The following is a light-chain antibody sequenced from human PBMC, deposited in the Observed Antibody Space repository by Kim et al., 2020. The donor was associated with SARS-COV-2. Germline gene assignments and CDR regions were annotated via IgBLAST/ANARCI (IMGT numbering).Light chain of an antibody. Sequence: ALGQTVRITCPGDSLRSYYASWYQQKPGQAPVLVIYGKNNRPSGIPDRFSGSSSGNTASLTITGAQAEDEADYYCNSRDSSGNWVFGGGTQLTVL. V-gene: IGLV3-19*01. CDR1: SLRSYY. CDR3: NSRDSSGNWV. J-gene: IGLJ3*02. CDR2: GKN.